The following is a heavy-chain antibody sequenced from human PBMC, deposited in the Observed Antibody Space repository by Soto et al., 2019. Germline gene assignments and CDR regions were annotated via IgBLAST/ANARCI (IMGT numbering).Heavy chain of an antibody. Sequence: GGSLRLSCAASGFTFSSYGMHWVRQAPGKGLEWVAVIWYDGSNKYYADSVKGRFTISRDNSKNTLYLQMNSLRAEDTAVYYCARAAEDGDYYYYYYMDVWGKGTTVTVSS. CDR1: GFTFSSYG. V-gene: IGHV3-33*01. CDR3: ARAAEDGDYYYYYYMDV. CDR2: IWYDGSNK. D-gene: IGHD4-17*01. J-gene: IGHJ6*03.